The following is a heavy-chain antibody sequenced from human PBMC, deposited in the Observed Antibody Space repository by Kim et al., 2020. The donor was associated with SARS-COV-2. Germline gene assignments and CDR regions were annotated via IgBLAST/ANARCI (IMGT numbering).Heavy chain of an antibody. CDR3: ARLWFGDFPDY. CDR1: GFTFSDYY. Sequence: GGSLRLSCAASGFTFSDYYMSWIRQAPGKWLEWVSYISSSSSYTNYADSVKGRFTISRDNAKNSLYLQMNSLRAEDTAVYYCARLWFGDFPDYWGQGTLVTVSS. V-gene: IGHV3-11*06. J-gene: IGHJ4*02. D-gene: IGHD3-10*01. CDR2: ISSSSSYT.